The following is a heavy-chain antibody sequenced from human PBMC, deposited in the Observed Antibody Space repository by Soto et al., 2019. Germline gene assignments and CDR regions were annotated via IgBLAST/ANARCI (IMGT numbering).Heavy chain of an antibody. D-gene: IGHD3-3*01. J-gene: IGHJ6*02. CDR1: GFSLSTSGVG. CDR2: IYWNDDK. Sequence: SGPTLVNPTQTLTLTCTFSGFSLSTSGVGVGWIRQPPGKALEWLALIYWNDDKRYSPSLKSRLTITKDTSKNQVVLTMTNMDPVDTATYYCALSTYDFWSGYYTQGGMDVWGQGTTVTVSS. CDR3: ALSTYDFWSGYYTQGGMDV. V-gene: IGHV2-5*01.